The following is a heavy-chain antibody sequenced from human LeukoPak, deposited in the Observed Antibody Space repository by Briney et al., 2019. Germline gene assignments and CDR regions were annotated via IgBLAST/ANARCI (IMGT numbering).Heavy chain of an antibody. CDR3: ARDPHIVVVPAAPFHY. J-gene: IGHJ4*02. Sequence: RXXXSGHTGNTNDAQQFQGRVTMTTDTSTSTAYMELRSLRSDDTAVYYCARDPHIVVVPAAPFHYWGQGTLVTVSS. D-gene: IGHD2-2*01. V-gene: IGHV1-18*01. CDR2: XSGHTGNT.